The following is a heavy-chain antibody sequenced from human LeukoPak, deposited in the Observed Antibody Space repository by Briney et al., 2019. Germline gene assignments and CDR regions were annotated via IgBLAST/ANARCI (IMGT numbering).Heavy chain of an antibody. CDR2: ISGSDGST. D-gene: IGHD3-3*01. V-gene: IGHV3-23*01. CDR3: AKANTDDFWSAYYFY. Sequence: GGSLRLSCAASGFTFSSYAMSWVRQAPGKGLEWVSAISGSDGSTYYADSVKGRFTISRDNSKNTLYLQMNSLRAEDTAVYYCAKANTDDFWSAYYFYWGQGTLVTVSS. CDR1: GFTFSSYA. J-gene: IGHJ4*02.